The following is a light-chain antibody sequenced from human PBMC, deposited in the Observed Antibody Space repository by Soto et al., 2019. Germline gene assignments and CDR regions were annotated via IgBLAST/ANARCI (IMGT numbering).Light chain of an antibody. V-gene: IGLV2-14*01. CDR2: EVS. CDR3: SSYTSSSTNV. Sequence: QSVLTHPASWSCFPLQWITISCTVTSSDVGGYNYVSWYQQHPGKAPKLMIYEVSNRPSGVSNRFSGSKSGNTASLTISGLQAEDEADYYCSSYTSSSTNVFGTGTKVTVL. CDR1: SSDVGGYNY. J-gene: IGLJ1*01.